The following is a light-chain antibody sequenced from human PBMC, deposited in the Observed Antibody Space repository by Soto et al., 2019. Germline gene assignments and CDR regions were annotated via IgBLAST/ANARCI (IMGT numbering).Light chain of an antibody. CDR3: HQYNNWPLYT. Sequence: EIVMTQSPATLSVSPGERATLSCRASQGVSRNLAWYQQRPGRAPRLLIYDASTRATDIPARFSGSGSGTEFTLTINSLQSEDFAVYYCHQYNNWPLYTFGQGTKLEIK. J-gene: IGKJ2*01. CDR1: QGVSRN. CDR2: DAS. V-gene: IGKV3-15*01.